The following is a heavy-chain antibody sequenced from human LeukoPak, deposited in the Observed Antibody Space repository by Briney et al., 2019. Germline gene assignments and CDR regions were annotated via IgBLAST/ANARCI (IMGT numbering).Heavy chain of an antibody. V-gene: IGHV3-30*02. CDR2: IRYDGRKK. Sequence: GGSLRLSCAASGFTFSSYGMHWVRQAPGEGLEGVAFIRYDGRKKYYADSVKGRFTISRENSKNTLYLQMNSLRAEVTAVYYCAKPTYSSSCYTTPSYFDYWGQGTLVTVSS. CDR3: AKPTYSSSCYTTPSYFDY. J-gene: IGHJ4*02. D-gene: IGHD6-13*01. CDR1: GFTFSSYG.